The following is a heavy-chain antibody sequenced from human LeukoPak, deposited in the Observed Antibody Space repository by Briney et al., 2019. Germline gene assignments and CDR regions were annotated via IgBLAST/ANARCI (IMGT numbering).Heavy chain of an antibody. CDR2: INQDGSEK. CDR1: GFPFSSHW. V-gene: IGHV3-7*01. Sequence: GGSLRLSCAASGFPFSSHWLSWFRQSPGKGLEWVARINQDGSEKYYVDSVKGRFTISRDNSKNTLYLQMNSLRAEDTAVYYCAREGPSIAAARDYWGQGTLVTVSS. D-gene: IGHD6-13*01. J-gene: IGHJ4*02. CDR3: AREGPSIAAARDY.